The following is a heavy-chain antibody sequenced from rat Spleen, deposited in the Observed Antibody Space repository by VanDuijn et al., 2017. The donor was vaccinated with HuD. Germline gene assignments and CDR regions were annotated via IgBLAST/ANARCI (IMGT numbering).Heavy chain of an antibody. D-gene: IGHD1-6*01. CDR3: TRRHYGYTDYFDY. V-gene: IGHV5-20*01. Sequence: EVQLVESDGGLVQPGRSLKLSCAASGFIFSDFYMAWVRQAPTKGLEWVASISYDGSYTYYRDSVEGRFTISRDNAKSILYLQMDSLRSEDTATYYCTRRHYGYTDYFDYWGQGVMVTVSS. CDR1: GFIFSDFY. CDR2: ISYDGSYT. J-gene: IGHJ2*01.